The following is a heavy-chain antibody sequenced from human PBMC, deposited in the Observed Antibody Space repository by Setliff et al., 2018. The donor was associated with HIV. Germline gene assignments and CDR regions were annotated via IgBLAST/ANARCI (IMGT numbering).Heavy chain of an antibody. J-gene: IGHJ5*02. CDR3: ARGLIAATGTWFDP. Sequence: SETLSLTCTVSLGSINTHRWNWIRQPPGKGLEWIGYVHYSGSTNYNPSFKSRVIMSVDTSKKQFSLKLTSVTAADTAVYYCARGLIAATGTWFDPWGQGTLVTVSS. CDR2: VHYSGST. D-gene: IGHD6-13*01. V-gene: IGHV4-59*08. CDR1: LGSINTHR.